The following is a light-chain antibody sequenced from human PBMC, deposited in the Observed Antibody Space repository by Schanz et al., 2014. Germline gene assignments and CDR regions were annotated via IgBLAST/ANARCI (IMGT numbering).Light chain of an antibody. Sequence: EIVLTQSPATLSLSPGERATLSCRASQSVSSSYLAWYQQKPGQAPRLLIYGASSRATGIPARFSGRGSGTEFTLTISSLQAEDVAVYYCQQYYITPYTFGQGTKLEIK. CDR3: QQYYITPYT. V-gene: IGKV3D-7*01. CDR1: QSVSSSY. J-gene: IGKJ2*01. CDR2: GAS.